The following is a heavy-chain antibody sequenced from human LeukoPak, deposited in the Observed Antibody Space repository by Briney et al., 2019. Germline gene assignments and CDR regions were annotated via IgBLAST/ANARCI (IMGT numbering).Heavy chain of an antibody. Sequence: SETLSLTCAVYGGSFSGYYWSWIRQPPGKGLEWIGEINHSGSTNYNPSLKSRVTISVDTSKNQFSLKLSSVTAADTVVYYCARLKRRGTYYYDSSGYSYFDYWGQGTLVTVSS. CDR1: GGSFSGYY. D-gene: IGHD3-22*01. J-gene: IGHJ4*02. V-gene: IGHV4-34*01. CDR2: INHSGST. CDR3: ARLKRRGTYYYDSSGYSYFDY.